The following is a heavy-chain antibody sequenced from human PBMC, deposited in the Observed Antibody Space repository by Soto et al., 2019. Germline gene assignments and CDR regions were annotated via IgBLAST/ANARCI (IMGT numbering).Heavy chain of an antibody. CDR2: IDPSDSYT. J-gene: IGHJ6*02. D-gene: IGHD2-8*01. Sequence: GESLKISCNGSGYSFTSYWISWVRQMPGKGLEWMGRIDPSDSYTNYSPSFQGHVTISADKSISTAYLQWSSLKASDTAMYYCARRSYVYDYYSDVIYVWAQRTTVTVS. V-gene: IGHV5-10-1*01. CDR1: GYSFTSYW. CDR3: ARRSYVYDYYSDVIYV.